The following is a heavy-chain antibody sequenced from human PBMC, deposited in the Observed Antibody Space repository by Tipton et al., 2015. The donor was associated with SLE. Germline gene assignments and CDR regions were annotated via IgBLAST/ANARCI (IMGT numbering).Heavy chain of an antibody. CDR3: FSPPGY. Sequence: TLSLTCAVSGGSFSGYYWNWIRQTPGKGLEWIGEVHHSGSTNCNPSLKSRVTISVDTSNYQVSLQLTGMTAADAGMFFCFSPPGYWRQRILVTLSP. V-gene: IGHV4-34*03. J-gene: IGHJ4*02. CDR2: VHHSGST. CDR1: GGSFSGYY.